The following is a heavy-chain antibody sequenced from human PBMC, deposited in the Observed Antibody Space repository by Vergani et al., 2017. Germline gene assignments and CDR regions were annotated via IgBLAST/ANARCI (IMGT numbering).Heavy chain of an antibody. CDR1: GYTFTGYY. CDR3: ARVRFVQYQLLPLGY. CDR2: INPNSGGT. V-gene: IGHV1-2*02. Sequence: QVQLVQSGAEVKKPGASVKVSCKASGYTFTGYYMHWVRQAPGQGLEWMGWINPNSGGTNYAQKVQGRVTMTRDTSISTAYMELSRLRSDDTAVYYCARVRFVQYQLLPLGYWGQGTLVTVSS. J-gene: IGHJ4*02. D-gene: IGHD2-2*01.